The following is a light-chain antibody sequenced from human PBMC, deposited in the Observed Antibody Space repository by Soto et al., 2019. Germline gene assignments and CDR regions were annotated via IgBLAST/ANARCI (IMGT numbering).Light chain of an antibody. CDR1: QSISRY. V-gene: IGKV1-39*01. J-gene: IGKJ1*01. CDR2: IAS. CDR3: QQTYTTPTWT. Sequence: DIQMTQSPSSLSASVGDRVTITCRASQSISRYLNWYQQKPGKAPRLLIYIASNLQSGVPSRFSGSGSGTDFTLTITNLQREDCATYYCQQTYTTPTWTFGPGTKVEIK.